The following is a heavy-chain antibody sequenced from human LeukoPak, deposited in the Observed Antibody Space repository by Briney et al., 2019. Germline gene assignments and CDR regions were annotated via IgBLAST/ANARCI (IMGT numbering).Heavy chain of an antibody. CDR2: ISAYNGNT. CDR3: ARELRRAYYYDSSGYSRPDY. J-gene: IGHJ4*02. V-gene: IGHV1-18*01. Sequence: ASVKVSCKASGYTFTSYGISWVRQAPGQGLEWMGWISAYNGNTNYAQKLQGRVTMTTDTSTSTAYMELRSPRSDDTAVYYCARELRRAYYYDSSGYSRPDYWGQGTLVTVSS. CDR1: GYTFTSYG. D-gene: IGHD3-22*01.